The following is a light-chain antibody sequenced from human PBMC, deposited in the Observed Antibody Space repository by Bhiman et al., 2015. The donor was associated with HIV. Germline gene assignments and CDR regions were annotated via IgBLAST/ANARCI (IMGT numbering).Light chain of an antibody. CDR3: GTWDSSLSVV. Sequence: QSVLTQPPSVSAAPGQKVTILCSGDTSNIGNNWVSWYQQLPGTAPKLLIYDTKWRPSGIPDRFSGSKSGTSATLGITGLQTGDEADYYCGTWDSSLSVVFGTGTKVTVL. CDR1: TSNIGNNW. CDR2: DTK. J-gene: IGLJ1*01. V-gene: IGLV1-51*01.